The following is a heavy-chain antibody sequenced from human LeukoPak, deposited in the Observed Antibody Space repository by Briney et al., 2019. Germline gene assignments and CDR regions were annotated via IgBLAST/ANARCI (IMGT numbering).Heavy chain of an antibody. CDR2: IYPGDSNT. J-gene: IGHJ3*02. CDR1: GYTFTNYW. V-gene: IGHV5-51*01. Sequence: GEPLKISCKGSGYTFTNYWIGWVRQMPGKGLEWMGIIYPGDSNTRYSPPFQGQVTVSADKSISTAYLQWNSLKASDTAMYYCARAAVVVTATDAFGIWGQGTMVTVSS. D-gene: IGHD2-21*02. CDR3: ARAAVVVTATDAFGI.